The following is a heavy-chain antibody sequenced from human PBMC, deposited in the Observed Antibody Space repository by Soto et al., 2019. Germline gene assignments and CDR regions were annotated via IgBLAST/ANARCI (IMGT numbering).Heavy chain of an antibody. J-gene: IGHJ4*02. D-gene: IGHD3-10*01. CDR3: VKDKIPLVFNYGPFDY. CDR2: ISGSGGST. V-gene: IGHV3-23*01. Sequence: GGSLRLSCAASGFTFSSYAMSWVRQAPGKGLEWVSAISGSGGSTYYADSVKGRFTISRDNSKNTLYLQMNSLRAEDTAVYYCVKDKIPLVFNYGPFDYWGQGTLVTVSS. CDR1: GFTFSSYA.